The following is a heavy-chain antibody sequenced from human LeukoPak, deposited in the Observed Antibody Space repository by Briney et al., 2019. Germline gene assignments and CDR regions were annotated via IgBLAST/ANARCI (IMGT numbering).Heavy chain of an antibody. J-gene: IGHJ4*02. CDR3: ARRLYLYGSGSFYMGEGTFDY. D-gene: IGHD3-10*01. V-gene: IGHV1-18*01. Sequence: ASVKVFSKASGYTFTNYGIAWVRQAPGQGLEWMGWISVYNGDTNYAQKLQGRVTMTADTSTTTAYMELRSLRSDDTAVYYCARRLYLYGSGSFYMGEGTFDYWGQGALVTVSS. CDR1: GYTFTNYG. CDR2: ISVYNGDT.